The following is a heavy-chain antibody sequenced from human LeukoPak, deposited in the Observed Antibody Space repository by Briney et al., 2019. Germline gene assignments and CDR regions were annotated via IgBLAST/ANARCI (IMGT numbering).Heavy chain of an antibody. CDR2: ISGSDDGT. Sequence: GGSLRLSCAASGFTFSTYAMSWVRQTPGKGLEWVSAISGSDDGTYYADSVKGRFSISRDNSKNTLYLQVNGLRTEDTAVYYCAKDRLLNCRGDCYIFDYWGQGTVVTVSS. D-gene: IGHD2-21*02. V-gene: IGHV3-23*01. CDR1: GFTFSTYA. J-gene: IGHJ4*02. CDR3: AKDRLLNCRGDCYIFDY.